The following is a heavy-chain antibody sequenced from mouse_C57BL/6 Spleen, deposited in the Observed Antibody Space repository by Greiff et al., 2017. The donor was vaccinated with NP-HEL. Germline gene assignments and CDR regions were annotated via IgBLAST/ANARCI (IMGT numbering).Heavy chain of an antibody. CDR1: GFTFSDYG. D-gene: IGHD1-1*01. CDR3: ARVDYYGSSSFAY. V-gene: IGHV5-17*01. J-gene: IGHJ3*01. Sequence: EVQVVESGGGLVKPGGSLKLSCAASGFTFSDYGMHWVRQAPEKGLEWVAYISSGSSTIYYADTVKGRFTISRDNAKNTLCLQMTSLRSEDTAMYCCARVDYYGSSSFAYWGQGTLVTGSA. CDR2: ISSGSSTI.